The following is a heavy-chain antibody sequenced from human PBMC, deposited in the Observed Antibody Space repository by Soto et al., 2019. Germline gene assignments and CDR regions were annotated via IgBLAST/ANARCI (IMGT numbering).Heavy chain of an antibody. D-gene: IGHD6-13*01. CDR1: GFTFTSSA. CDR2: IVVGSGNT. V-gene: IGHV1-58*01. J-gene: IGHJ6*02. Sequence: ASVKVSCKASGFTFTSSAVQWVRQARGQRLEWIGWIVVGSGNTNYAQKFQERVTITRDMSTSTAYMELSSLRSEDTAVYYCASSVSSSWYSFGYYYYGMDVWGQGTTVTVSS. CDR3: ASSVSSSWYSFGYYYYGMDV.